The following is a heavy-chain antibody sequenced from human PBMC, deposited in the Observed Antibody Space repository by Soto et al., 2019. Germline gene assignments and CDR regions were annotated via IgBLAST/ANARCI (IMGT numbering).Heavy chain of an antibody. J-gene: IGHJ4*02. V-gene: IGHV3-30-3*01. CDR1: GFTFSSYA. CDR3: ARDAI. Sequence: GGSLRLSCAASGFTFSSYAMHWVRQAPGKGLEWVAVISYDGSNKYYADSVKGRFTISRDNSKNTLYLQMNSLRAEDTAVYYCARDAIWGQGTLVTVSS. CDR2: ISYDGSNK.